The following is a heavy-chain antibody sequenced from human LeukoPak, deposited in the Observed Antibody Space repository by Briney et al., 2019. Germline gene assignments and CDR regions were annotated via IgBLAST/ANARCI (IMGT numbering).Heavy chain of an antibody. CDR2: INPNTGAT. D-gene: IGHD6-13*01. Sequence: GASVKVSCKASGYIFTAYYIHWVRQAPGQGLEWMGWINPNTGATNSTQKFQGRVTMTTDTSTSTAYMELRSLRSDDTAVYYCARALSYSSSGYDYWGQGTLVTVSS. CDR3: ARALSYSSSGYDY. J-gene: IGHJ4*02. V-gene: IGHV1-2*02. CDR1: GYIFTAYY.